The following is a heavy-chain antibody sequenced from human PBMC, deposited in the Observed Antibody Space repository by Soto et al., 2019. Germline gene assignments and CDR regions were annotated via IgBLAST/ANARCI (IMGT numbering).Heavy chain of an antibody. CDR3: AGEASGDSVGYFAP. CDR2: NYHSGNP. J-gene: IGHJ5*02. Sequence: QLQLQESGSRLVKSSETLSLTCAVSGDSISTGCCSWAWLRQPPGLAWEWFGHNYHSGNPYSNPSLKVRFIISLDRSKNQSSRKLSSVTAADTAVYYWAGEASGDSVGYFAPWGQGTLVTFS. V-gene: IGHV4-30-2*01. CDR1: GDSISTGCCS. D-gene: IGHD2-21*01.